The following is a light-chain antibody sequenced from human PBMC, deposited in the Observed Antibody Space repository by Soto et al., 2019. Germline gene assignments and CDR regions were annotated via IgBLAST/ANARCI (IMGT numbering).Light chain of an antibody. CDR2: GNS. CDR3: QSYDSSLSGYV. V-gene: IGLV1-40*01. Sequence: QSVLTQPPSVSGAPGQRVTISCTGSSSNIGAGYDVHWYQQLPGTAPKLLIYGNSNRPSGVPDRFSGSKSGTSASLAITGLQAWGEAGYYCQSYDSSLSGYVFGTGTKLTVL. J-gene: IGLJ1*01. CDR1: SSNIGAGYD.